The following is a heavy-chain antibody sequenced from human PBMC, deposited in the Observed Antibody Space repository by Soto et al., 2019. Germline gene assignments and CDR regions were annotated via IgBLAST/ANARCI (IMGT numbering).Heavy chain of an antibody. Sequence: GSLRLSCKAFGFTLTDYWIHWVRQAPGKGLVWVSRINTDGRSTIYADSVKGRFTISRDNAKNTLYLQMDRLRAEDTSVYYCARDMWSTVDYYFGMDVWGQGTTVTVS. J-gene: IGHJ6*02. CDR3: ARDMWSTVDYYFGMDV. CDR1: GFTLTDYW. D-gene: IGHD4-17*01. CDR2: INTDGRST. V-gene: IGHV3-74*01.